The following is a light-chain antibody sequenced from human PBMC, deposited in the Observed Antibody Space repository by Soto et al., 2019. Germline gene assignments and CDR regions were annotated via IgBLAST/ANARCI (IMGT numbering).Light chain of an antibody. V-gene: IGKV3-20*01. J-gene: IGKJ5*01. CDR2: GAS. CDR3: PHYQSGHPIT. Sequence: EILLTQSPDTLSLSPGERDTLSCRAAQSVGTRLAWYQHKTGQAPRLLISGASSRATGIPDRFTGSGSETSFTLTISRLEPEDFALYYCPHYQSGHPITFGQGTRLEIK. CDR1: QSVGTR.